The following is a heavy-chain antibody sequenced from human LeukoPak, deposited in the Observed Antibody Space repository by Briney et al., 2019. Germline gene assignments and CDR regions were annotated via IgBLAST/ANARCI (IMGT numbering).Heavy chain of an antibody. D-gene: IGHD5-12*01. J-gene: IGHJ4*02. CDR1: GFTFSSYG. CDR3: AKDLLVATIGGGYFDY. V-gene: IGHV3-30*02. CDR2: MRYDGSNK. Sequence: PGGSLRLSCAASGFTFSSYGMHWVRQASGKGLEWVAFMRYDGSNKYYADSVKGRFTISRDNSKNTLYLQMNSLRAEDTAVYYCAKDLLVATIGGGYFDYWGQGTLVTVSS.